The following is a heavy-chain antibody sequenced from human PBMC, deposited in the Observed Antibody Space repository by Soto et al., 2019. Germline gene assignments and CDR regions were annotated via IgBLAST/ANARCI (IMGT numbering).Heavy chain of an antibody. Sequence: QVQLVESGGGVVQPGRSLRLSCAAYGFTFSSYAMHCVRQAPGKGLEWVAVISYDGSNKYYADSVKGRFTISRDNSKNTLYLQMNSLRAEDTAVYYCARVPSSSGRAHFDYWGQGTLVTVSS. V-gene: IGHV3-30-3*01. J-gene: IGHJ4*02. CDR1: GFTFSSYA. CDR3: ARVPSSSGRAHFDY. D-gene: IGHD2-15*01. CDR2: ISYDGSNK.